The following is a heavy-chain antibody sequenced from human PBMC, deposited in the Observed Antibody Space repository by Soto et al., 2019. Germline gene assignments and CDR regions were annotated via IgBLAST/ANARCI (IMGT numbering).Heavy chain of an antibody. CDR3: ARDSKSSGNHRFRP. V-gene: IGHV3-30-3*01. J-gene: IGHJ5*02. Sequence: QVQLVESGGGVVQPGRSLRLSCAASGFTFSSYAMHWVRQAPGKGLEWVAVISYDGSNKYYADSVKGRFTISRDNSKNPLYLPMNSLRGEDKAVYFCARDSKSSGNHRFRPWGQGTPVPVSS. CDR2: ISYDGSNK. CDR1: GFTFSSYA. D-gene: IGHD6-6*01.